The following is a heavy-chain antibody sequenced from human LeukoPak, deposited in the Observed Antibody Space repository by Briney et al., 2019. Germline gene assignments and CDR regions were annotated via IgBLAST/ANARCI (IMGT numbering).Heavy chain of an antibody. CDR1: GYTFTDYF. V-gene: IGHV1-2*02. D-gene: IGHD1-1*01. Sequence: ASVKVSCKASGYTFTDYFMHWVRQAPGQGLEWMGWINPNSGATYYPQNFQGRVTMTRDTSITTVYMELSSLRSEDTAVYYCARETSDSWGQGTLVTVSS. J-gene: IGHJ5*01. CDR3: ARETSDS. CDR2: INPNSGAT.